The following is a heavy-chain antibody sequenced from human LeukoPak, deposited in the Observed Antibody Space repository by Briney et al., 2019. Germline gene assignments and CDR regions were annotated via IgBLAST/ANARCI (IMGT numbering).Heavy chain of an antibody. J-gene: IGHJ4*02. D-gene: IGHD5-12*01. CDR3: ARVGGYSGYEFDY. Sequence: PGGSLRLSCAASGFTFSSYSMNWVRQAPGKGLEWVSYISSSSSTIYYADSVKGRFTISRDNAKNTLYLQMNSLRAEDTAVYYCARVGGYSGYEFDYWGQGTLVTVSS. V-gene: IGHV3-48*04. CDR1: GFTFSSYS. CDR2: ISSSSSTI.